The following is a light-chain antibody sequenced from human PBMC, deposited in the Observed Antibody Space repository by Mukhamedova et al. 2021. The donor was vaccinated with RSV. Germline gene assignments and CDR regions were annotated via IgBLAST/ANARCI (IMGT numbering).Light chain of an antibody. Sequence: SVNNNLAWYQQKPGQAPRLLIYGASIRAIGISARFSGSGSETEFTLTISSLQSEDFAVNYCQQYNNWLTFGGGTKVEI. CDR2: GAS. CDR1: SVNNN. V-gene: IGKV3-15*01. J-gene: IGKJ4*01. CDR3: QQYNNWLT.